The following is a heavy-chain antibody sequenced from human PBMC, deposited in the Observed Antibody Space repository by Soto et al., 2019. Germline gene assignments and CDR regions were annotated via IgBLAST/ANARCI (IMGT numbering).Heavy chain of an antibody. D-gene: IGHD6-6*01. J-gene: IGHJ5*01. Sequence: SGPKLVNPTQTLTLTCTFSGFSLSTSGMCVSWIRQPPGKALEWLARIDWDDDKYYSTSLKTRLTISKDTSKNQVVLTMTNMDPVDTATYYCARIIYSSSSDWFDYWGQGTLVT. V-gene: IGHV2-70*11. CDR2: IDWDDDK. CDR3: ARIIYSSSSDWFDY. CDR1: GFSLSTSGMC.